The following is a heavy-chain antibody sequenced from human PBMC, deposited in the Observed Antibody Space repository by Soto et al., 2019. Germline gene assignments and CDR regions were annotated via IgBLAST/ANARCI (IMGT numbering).Heavy chain of an antibody. D-gene: IGHD2-2*01. CDR2: INPSGGST. CDR3: ARASWYVDY. V-gene: IGHV1-46*03. J-gene: IGHJ4*01. Sequence: VASVKACCKASGGTFSNYAISWVRQAPGQGLEWMGIINPSGGSTSNAQKFQGRVTMTRDTSTSTIYMELSSLRSEDTAVYYCARASWYVDYWGHGTLVTVSS. CDR1: GGTFSNYA.